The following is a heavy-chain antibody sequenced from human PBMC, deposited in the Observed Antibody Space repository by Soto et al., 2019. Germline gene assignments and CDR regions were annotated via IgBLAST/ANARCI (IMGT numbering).Heavy chain of an antibody. CDR1: GFTFNSYV. Sequence: AGSLRLSCAASGFTFNSYVIMWFRQAPGKGLEWVSGISGSGVSTYYADSVKGRFTISRDNSKNTLYLQMNSLRAEDTAVYYCAKSIVGTRSGFDIWGQGTMVTVSS. V-gene: IGHV3-23*01. CDR3: AKSIVGTRSGFDI. CDR2: ISGSGVST. D-gene: IGHD1-26*01. J-gene: IGHJ3*02.